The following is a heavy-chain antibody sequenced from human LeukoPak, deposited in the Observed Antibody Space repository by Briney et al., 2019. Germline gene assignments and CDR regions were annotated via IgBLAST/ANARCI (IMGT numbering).Heavy chain of an antibody. J-gene: IGHJ4*02. D-gene: IGHD2-15*01. Sequence: GASVNVSCKASGSTLTYYYMHWVRQAPGQGLEWMGWINPYSGDTNYAQKFQGRVTMTRDTSITTAYMDLSRLKSDDTAVYYCARASVENTLRIDDYWGQGTLVTVSS. V-gene: IGHV1-2*02. CDR2: INPYSGDT. CDR1: GSTLTYYY. CDR3: ARASVENTLRIDDY.